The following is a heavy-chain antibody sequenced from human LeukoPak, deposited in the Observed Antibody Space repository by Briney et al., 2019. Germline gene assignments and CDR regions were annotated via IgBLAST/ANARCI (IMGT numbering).Heavy chain of an antibody. V-gene: IGHV4-34*01. J-gene: IGHJ4*02. CDR2: INHSGST. D-gene: IGHD2-2*01. CDR3: ARGGVVPAA. Sequence: KSSETLSLTCAVYGGSFSGYYWSWIRQPPGKGLEWIGEINHSGSTNYNPSLKSRVTISVDTSKNQFSLKLSSVTAADTAVYYCARGGVVPAAWSQGTLVTVSS. CDR1: GGSFSGYY.